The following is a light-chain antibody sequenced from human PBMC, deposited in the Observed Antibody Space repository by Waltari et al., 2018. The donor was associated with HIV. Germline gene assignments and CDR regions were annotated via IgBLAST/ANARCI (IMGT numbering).Light chain of an antibody. J-gene: IGLJ2*01. Sequence: QSVLTQPPSVSAAPGQKVTISCSGSSSNIGNNYVSWYQQLPGTAPNLLIYDNKKRPSGIPYRFSGSKSGTSATLGITGLQTGDEADYYCGTWDSSLSAVVFGGGTKLTVL. CDR1: SSNIGNNY. CDR2: DNK. CDR3: GTWDSSLSAVV. V-gene: IGLV1-51*01.